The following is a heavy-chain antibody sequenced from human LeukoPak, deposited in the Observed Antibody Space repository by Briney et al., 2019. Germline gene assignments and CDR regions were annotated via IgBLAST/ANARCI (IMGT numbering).Heavy chain of an antibody. J-gene: IGHJ3*02. CDR1: GYTFTGYY. Sequence: GASVKVSCKASGYTFTGYYMHWVRQAPGQGLEWMGWINPNSGGTNYAQEFQGRVTMTRDTSISTAYMELSRLRSDDTAVYYCARARYSRKDDAFDIWGQGTMVTVSS. V-gene: IGHV1-2*02. D-gene: IGHD6-13*01. CDR2: INPNSGGT. CDR3: ARARYSRKDDAFDI.